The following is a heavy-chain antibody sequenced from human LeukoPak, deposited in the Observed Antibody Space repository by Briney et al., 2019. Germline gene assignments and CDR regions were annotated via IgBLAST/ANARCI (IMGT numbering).Heavy chain of an antibody. D-gene: IGHD2-15*01. CDR3: ARYSSRAAFDY. Sequence: GGSLRLSCAASGFTFSSYSMNWVRQAPGKGLEWVSSISGSSTYINYADSVRGRFTISRDNAKNSLYLQLNSLRAEDTAVYYCARYSSRAAFDYWGQGTLVTVSS. J-gene: IGHJ4*02. CDR1: GFTFSSYS. CDR2: ISGSSTYI. V-gene: IGHV3-21*01.